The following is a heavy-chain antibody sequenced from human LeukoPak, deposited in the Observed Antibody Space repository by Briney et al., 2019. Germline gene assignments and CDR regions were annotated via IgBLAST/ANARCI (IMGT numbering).Heavy chain of an antibody. CDR2: IIPILGIA. V-gene: IGHV1-69*04. Sequence: GASVKVSCKASGGTFSSYAISWVRQAPGQGLEWMGRIIPILGIANYAQKFQGRVTITADKSTSTAYMGLSSLRSEDTAVYYCARDQGQDDAFDIWGQGTMVTVSS. CDR1: GGTFSSYA. CDR3: ARDQGQDDAFDI. J-gene: IGHJ3*02.